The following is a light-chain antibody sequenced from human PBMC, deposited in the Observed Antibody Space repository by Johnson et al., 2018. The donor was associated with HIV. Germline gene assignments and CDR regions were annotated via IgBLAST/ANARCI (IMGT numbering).Light chain of an antibody. CDR3: GTWDSSLSAFYV. Sequence: QSVLTQPPSVSAAPGQKVTISCSGSSSNIGNNYVSWYQQLPGTAPKLLIYENNKRPSGIPDLFSGSKSGTSATLGITGLQTGDEADYHCGTWDSSLSAFYVFRTGTKVTVL. CDR2: ENN. J-gene: IGLJ1*01. CDR1: SSNIGNNY. V-gene: IGLV1-51*02.